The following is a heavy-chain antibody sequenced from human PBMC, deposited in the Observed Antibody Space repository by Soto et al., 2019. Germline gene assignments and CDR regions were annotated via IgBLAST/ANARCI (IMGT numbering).Heavy chain of an antibody. V-gene: IGHV3-64D*06. D-gene: IGHD2-21*01. J-gene: IGHJ4*02. CDR2: IGPNGNGP. CDR3: VNELNIPDWC. CDR1: GFPFSTYS. Sequence: PGVSLRLSCSASGFPFSTYSMYWVRQTPGKGLKYVSAIGPNGNGPYYADSVKGRFTISRDNSENKLYLQMTSLRVEGSAPYYCVNELNIPDWCWGRGTLVTVSS.